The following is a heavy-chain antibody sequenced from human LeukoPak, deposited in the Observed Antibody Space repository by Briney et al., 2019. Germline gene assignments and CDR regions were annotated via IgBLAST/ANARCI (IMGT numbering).Heavy chain of an antibody. CDR2: IKQDGSEK. Sequence: PGGSLRLSCAASGFTFSSYWMSWVRQAPGKGLEWVANIKQDGSEKYYVDSVKGRFTISRDNAKNSLYLQMNSLRAEDTAVYYCARDSVLYYYGSGSYYFDYWGQGTLVTVSS. J-gene: IGHJ4*02. V-gene: IGHV3-7*01. D-gene: IGHD3-10*01. CDR1: GFTFSSYW. CDR3: ARDSVLYYYGSGSYYFDY.